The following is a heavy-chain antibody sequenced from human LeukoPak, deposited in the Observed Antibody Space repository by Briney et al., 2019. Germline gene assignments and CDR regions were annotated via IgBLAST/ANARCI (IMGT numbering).Heavy chain of an antibody. CDR2: ISAYNGNT. CDR1: GGTFISYA. V-gene: IGHV1-18*01. J-gene: IGHJ4*02. CDR3: ARDSPHYYGSGSYSH. D-gene: IGHD3-10*01. Sequence: ASVKVSCKASGGTFISYAISWVRQAPGQGLEWMGWISAYNGNTNYAQKLQSRVTMTTDTSTSTAYMELRSLRSDDTAVYYCARDSPHYYGSGSYSHWGQGTLVTVSS.